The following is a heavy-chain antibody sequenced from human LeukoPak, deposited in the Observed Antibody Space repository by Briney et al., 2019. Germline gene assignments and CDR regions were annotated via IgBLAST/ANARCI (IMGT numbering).Heavy chain of an antibody. D-gene: IGHD3-22*01. CDR1: GFIFSDYA. J-gene: IGHJ5*02. Sequence: GGSLRLSCAASGFIFSDYAMAWVRLTPGKGLEWVSAISSSGGNTYHADSVKGRFTISRDNAKNSLYLQMNSLRAEDTAVYYCARERYYYDSSGAPFDPWGQGTLVTVSS. CDR3: ARERYYYDSSGAPFDP. CDR2: ISSSGGNT. V-gene: IGHV3-11*01.